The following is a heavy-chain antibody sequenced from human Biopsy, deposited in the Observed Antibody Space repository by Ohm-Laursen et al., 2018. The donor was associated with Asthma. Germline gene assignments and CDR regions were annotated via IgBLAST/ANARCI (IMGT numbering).Heavy chain of an antibody. Sequence: SSVKASCKSLGGTFNTYVIGWVRQAPGQGLEWMGGINSVFGTTTYPQKFQDRVTITADDSTSTVYMELSSLRSEDPAVYYCARKAGSCISRTCYSLDFWGQGTLVTVSS. D-gene: IGHD2-2*01. CDR2: INSVFGTT. J-gene: IGHJ4*02. CDR1: GGTFNTYV. V-gene: IGHV1-69*01. CDR3: ARKAGSCISRTCYSLDF.